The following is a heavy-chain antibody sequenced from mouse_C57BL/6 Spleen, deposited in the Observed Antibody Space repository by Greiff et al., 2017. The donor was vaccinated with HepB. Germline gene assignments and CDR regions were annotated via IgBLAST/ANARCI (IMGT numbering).Heavy chain of an antibody. V-gene: IGHV1-22*01. CDR2: INPNNGGT. D-gene: IGHD2-9*01. CDR1: GYTFTDYN. Sequence: EVQLQQSGPELVKPGASVKMSCKASGYTFTDYNMHWVKQSHGKSLEWIGYINPNNGGTSYNQKFKGKATLTVNKSSSTAYMELRSLTSEDSAVYYCAPTMVTTFDYWGQGTTLTVSS. J-gene: IGHJ2*01. CDR3: APTMVTTFDY.